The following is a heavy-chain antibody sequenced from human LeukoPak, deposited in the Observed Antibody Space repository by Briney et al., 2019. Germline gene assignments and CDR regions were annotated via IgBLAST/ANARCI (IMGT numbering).Heavy chain of an antibody. CDR1: GGTFSSYA. CDR2: IIPIFGTA. CDR3: ARGASLTGTSDY. D-gene: IGHD1-7*01. V-gene: IGHV1-69*05. Sequence: ASVKVSCKASGGTFSSYAISWVQQAPGQGLEWMGGIIPIFGTANYAQKFQGRVTITTDESTSTAYMELSSLRSEDTAVYYCARGASLTGTSDYWGQGTLVTVSS. J-gene: IGHJ4*02.